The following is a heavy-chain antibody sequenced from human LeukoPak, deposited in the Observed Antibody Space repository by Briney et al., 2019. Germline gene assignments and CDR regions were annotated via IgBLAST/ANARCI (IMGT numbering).Heavy chain of an antibody. J-gene: IGHJ6*03. D-gene: IGHD6-13*01. CDR1: GFIVSSNY. V-gene: IGHV3-53*01. CDR3: VRGHSSSWYLSYYYYYYMDV. Sequence: GGSLRLSCAASGFIVSSNYMSWVRQAPGKGPEWVSVIYSGGGTYYADSVKGRFTISRDNSKNTVYLQMNNVRAEDTAVYYCVRGHSSSWYLSYYYYYYMDVWGKGTTVTVSS. CDR2: IYSGGGT.